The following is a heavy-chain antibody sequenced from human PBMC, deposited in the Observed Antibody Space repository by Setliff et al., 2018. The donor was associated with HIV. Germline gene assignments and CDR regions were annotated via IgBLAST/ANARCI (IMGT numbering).Heavy chain of an antibody. CDR2: IYYSGST. V-gene: IGHV4-39*02. Sequence: SETLSLTCTVSGGSISSSSYYWGWIRQPPGKGLEWIGSIYYSGSTYYNPSRKSRVTISVDKSKYQFSLKLSSVTAADTAVYYCARDFYCSGGSCYSPGGTDAFDIWGQGTMVTVSS. CDR1: GGSISSSSYY. D-gene: IGHD2-15*01. CDR3: ARDFYCSGGSCYSPGGTDAFDI. J-gene: IGHJ3*02.